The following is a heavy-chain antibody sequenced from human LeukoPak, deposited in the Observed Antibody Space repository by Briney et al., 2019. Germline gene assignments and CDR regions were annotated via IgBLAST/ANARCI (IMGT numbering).Heavy chain of an antibody. Sequence: GASVKVSCKASGYTFTTYDIHWVRQATGQGLEWMGWMNPNSGNTGYAQKFQGRVTMTRNTSISTAFMELSGLRSEDTAVYFCARRNTAMVAGLDYWGQGSLVTVSS. D-gene: IGHD5-18*01. CDR3: ARRNTAMVAGLDY. J-gene: IGHJ4*02. CDR2: MNPNSGNT. V-gene: IGHV1-8*01. CDR1: GYTFTTYD.